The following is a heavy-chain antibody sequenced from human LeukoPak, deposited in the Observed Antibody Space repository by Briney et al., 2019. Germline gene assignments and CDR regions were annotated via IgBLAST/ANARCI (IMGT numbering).Heavy chain of an antibody. D-gene: IGHD5-12*01. CDR2: IYTSGST. CDR3: ARVRYSGYDPYYYYYYMDV. CDR1: GGSISSGSYY. V-gene: IGHV4-61*02. Sequence: SETLSLTCTVSGGSISSGSYYWSWIRQPAGKGLEWIGRIYTSGSTNYNPSLKSRVTISVDTSKNQFSLKLSSVTAADTAVYYCARVRYSGYDPYYYYYYMDVWGKGTTVTISS. J-gene: IGHJ6*03.